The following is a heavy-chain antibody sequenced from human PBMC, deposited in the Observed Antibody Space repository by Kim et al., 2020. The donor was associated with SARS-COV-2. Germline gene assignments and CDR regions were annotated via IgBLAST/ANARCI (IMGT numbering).Heavy chain of an antibody. CDR3: AGEWGSSSWYRYYYYYMDV. Sequence: GRFTISRDNAKNSLYLQMNSLRAEDTAVYYCAGEWGSSSWYRYYYYYMDVWGKGTTVTVSS. V-gene: IGHV3-11*06. D-gene: IGHD6-13*01. J-gene: IGHJ6*03.